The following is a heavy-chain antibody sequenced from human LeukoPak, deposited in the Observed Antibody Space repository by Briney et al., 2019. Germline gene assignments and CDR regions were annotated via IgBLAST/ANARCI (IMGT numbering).Heavy chain of an antibody. CDR3: AKYSYGSGTSFDP. V-gene: IGHV3-30*02. CDR1: GFTFSDYS. Sequence: GGSLRLSCAASGFTFSDYSMHWVRQAPGKGLNWVAFIRYDGNNKYYADSVKGRFTISRDNAKKSLYLQMSSLRAEDTAVFYCAKYSYGSGTSFDPWGQGTLVTVSS. CDR2: IRYDGNNK. D-gene: IGHD3-10*01. J-gene: IGHJ5*02.